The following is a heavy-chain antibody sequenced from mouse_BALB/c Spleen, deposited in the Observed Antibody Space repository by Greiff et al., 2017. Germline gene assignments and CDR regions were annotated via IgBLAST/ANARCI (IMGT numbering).Heavy chain of an antibody. CDR1: GYTFTDYA. D-gene: IGHD1-1*01. J-gene: IGHJ4*01. CDR2: ISTYYGDA. V-gene: IGHV1S137*01. Sequence: QVHVKQSGAELVRPGVSVKISCKGSGYTFTDYAMHWVKQSHAKSLEWIGVISTYYGDASYNQKFKGKATMTVDKSSSTAYMELARLTSEDSAIYYCARRRYGSSYEDAMDYWGQGTSVTVSS. CDR3: ARRRYGSSYEDAMDY.